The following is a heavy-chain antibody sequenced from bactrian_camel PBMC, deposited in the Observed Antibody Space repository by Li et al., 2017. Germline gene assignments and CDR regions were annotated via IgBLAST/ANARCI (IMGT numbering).Heavy chain of an antibody. V-gene: IGHV3S55*01. CDR1: GWAFGSYC. J-gene: IGHJ4*01. D-gene: IGHD2*01. CDR2: IFSGGST. Sequence: HVQLVESGGGSVQAGGSLKLSCLVDSGWAFGSYCLAWFRQAPGKEREGVAAIFSGGSTLYADSVKGRFTISRDNAKNTLYLQLNNLKTEDTAMYYCTRDRGLAVPAGSSDYWAQGTQVTVS. CDR3: TRDRGLAVPAGSSDY.